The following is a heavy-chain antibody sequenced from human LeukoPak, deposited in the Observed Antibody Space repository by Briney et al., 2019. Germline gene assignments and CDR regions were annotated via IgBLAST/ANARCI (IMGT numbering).Heavy chain of an antibody. Sequence: ASVKVSCKASGYTFTSYGISWVRQAPGQGLEWMGWINIHNGYTIYGQKIQGRVTMTADSSTNTAHMELRSLRSDDTAVYYCAREAPQSNWRGDYFDSWGQGTLVTVSS. CDR3: AREAPQSNWRGDYFDS. J-gene: IGHJ4*02. CDR2: INIHNGYT. V-gene: IGHV1-18*01. D-gene: IGHD1-1*01. CDR1: GYTFTSYG.